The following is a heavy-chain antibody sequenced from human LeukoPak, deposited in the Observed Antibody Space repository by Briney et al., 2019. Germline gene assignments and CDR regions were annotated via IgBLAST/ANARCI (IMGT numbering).Heavy chain of an antibody. D-gene: IGHD2-15*01. V-gene: IGHV3-23*01. CDR1: GITFSSYA. Sequence: GSLRLSCAASGITFSSYAMSWVRQAPGKGLEWVSAISGSGGSTCYADSVKGRFTISRDNSKNTLYLQMNSLRAEDTAVYYCAKDARTDYCSGGSCYRIDWFDPWGQGTLVTVSS. CDR2: ISGSGGST. CDR3: AKDARTDYCSGGSCYRIDWFDP. J-gene: IGHJ5*02.